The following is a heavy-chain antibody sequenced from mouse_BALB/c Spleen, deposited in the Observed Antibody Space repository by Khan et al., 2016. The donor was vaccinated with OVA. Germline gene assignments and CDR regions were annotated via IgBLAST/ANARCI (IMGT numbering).Heavy chain of an antibody. CDR2: INTYTGEP. J-gene: IGHJ1*01. V-gene: IGHV9-3-1*01. Sequence: QIQLVQSGPELKKPGETVKISCKASGYTFTNYGMNWVKQAPGKGLKWMGWINTYTGEPTYADDFKGRFAFSLETSASTAYLLINNLKNEDTATCCCARMKPYWYFDVWGAGTTVTVSS. CDR3: ARMKPYWYFDV. CDR1: GYTFTNYG.